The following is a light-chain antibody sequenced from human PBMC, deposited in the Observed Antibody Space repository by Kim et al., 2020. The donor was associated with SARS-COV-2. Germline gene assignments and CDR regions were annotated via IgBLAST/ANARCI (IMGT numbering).Light chain of an antibody. V-gene: IGKV1-39*01. CDR2: AAS. Sequence: DIQMTQSPSSLSASVGDRVTITCRASQSISSYLNWYQQKPGKAPKLLIYAASSLQSGVPSRFSGSGSGTDFTLTISSLQPEDFATYYCQQSYSTPPYTFCQVTKLEI. J-gene: IGKJ2*01. CDR3: QQSYSTPPYT. CDR1: QSISSY.